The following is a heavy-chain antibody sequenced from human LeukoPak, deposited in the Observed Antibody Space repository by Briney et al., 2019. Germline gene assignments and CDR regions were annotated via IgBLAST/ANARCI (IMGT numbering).Heavy chain of an antibody. J-gene: IGHJ4*02. V-gene: IGHV3-23*01. CDR3: AKLADFVWGSYRSYLDY. D-gene: IGHD3-16*02. CDR2: ISGSGGST. Sequence: GGSLRLSCAASGFTFSAYAMNWVRQAPGKGLEWVSAISGSGGSTYYADSVKGRITISRDNSKNTLYVQMNSLRVEDTAVYYCAKLADFVWGSYRSYLDYWGQGTLVTVSS. CDR1: GFTFSAYA.